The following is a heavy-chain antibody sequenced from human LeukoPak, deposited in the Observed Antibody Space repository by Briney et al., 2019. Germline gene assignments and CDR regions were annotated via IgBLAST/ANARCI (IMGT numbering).Heavy chain of an antibody. CDR2: ISAYNGNT. V-gene: IGHV1-18*01. J-gene: IGHJ3*02. CDR3: ARGVGGYFYGAFDI. D-gene: IGHD2-21*01. CDR1: GYTFTSYD. Sequence: ASVKVSRKASGYTFTSYDINWVRQAPGQGLEWMGWISAYNGNTNYAQKLQGRVTMTTDTSTSTAYMELRSLRSDDTAVYYCARGVGGYFYGAFDIWGQGTMVTVSS.